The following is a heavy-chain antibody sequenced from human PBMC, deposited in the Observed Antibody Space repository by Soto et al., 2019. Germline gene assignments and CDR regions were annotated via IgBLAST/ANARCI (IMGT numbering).Heavy chain of an antibody. V-gene: IGHV1-69*13. D-gene: IGHD1-26*01. CDR3: ARDLRLLQYYYGMDV. J-gene: IGHJ6*02. CDR1: GGTFSSYA. Sequence: SVKVSCKASGGTFSSYAISWVRQAPGQGLEWMGGIIPIFGTANYAQKFQGRVTITADESTSTAYMELSSLRSEDTAVYYCARDLRLLQYYYGMDVWGQGTTVTVSS. CDR2: IIPIFGTA.